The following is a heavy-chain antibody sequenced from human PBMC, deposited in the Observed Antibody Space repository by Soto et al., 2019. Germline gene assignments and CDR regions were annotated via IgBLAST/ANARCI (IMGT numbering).Heavy chain of an antibody. Sequence: GSLRLSCAASGFTFSSYWMSWVRQAPGKGLEWVANIKQDGSEKYYVDSVKGRFTISRDNAKNSLYLQMNSLRAEDTAVYYCARALVDSSGSFDYWGQGTLVTVSS. D-gene: IGHD3-22*01. J-gene: IGHJ4*02. CDR3: ARALVDSSGSFDY. CDR2: IKQDGSEK. V-gene: IGHV3-7*01. CDR1: GFTFSSYW.